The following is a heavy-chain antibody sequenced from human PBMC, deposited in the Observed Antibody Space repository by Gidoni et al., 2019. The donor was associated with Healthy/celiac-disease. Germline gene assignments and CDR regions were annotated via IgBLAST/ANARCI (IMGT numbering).Heavy chain of an antibody. Sequence: QVQLQQWGAGLLKPSETLSPTCAVYGGSFSGYYWSCIRQPPGKGLEWIGEINHSGSTNYNPSIKRRVTISVDTTKNQFSLKRSSVTAADTAVYYCARFSTSCYAFDYWGQGTLVTVSS. CDR3: ARFSTSCYAFDY. J-gene: IGHJ4*02. CDR1: GGSFSGYY. CDR2: INHSGST. D-gene: IGHD2-2*01. V-gene: IGHV4-34*01.